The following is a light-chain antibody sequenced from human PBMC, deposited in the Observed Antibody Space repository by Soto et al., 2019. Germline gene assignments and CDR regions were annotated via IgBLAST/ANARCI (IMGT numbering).Light chain of an antibody. Sequence: QSALTQPASVSGSPGQSITISCTGTSSDVGGYNYVSWYQQHPGKAPKLMIYEVSNRPSGVSNRFSGSKSGNTASLTISGLQAEDEADYYCSSYXSSSTXXVFGTGTXLT. V-gene: IGLV2-14*01. CDR1: SSDVGGYNY. CDR2: EVS. CDR3: SSYXSSSTXXV. J-gene: IGLJ1*01.